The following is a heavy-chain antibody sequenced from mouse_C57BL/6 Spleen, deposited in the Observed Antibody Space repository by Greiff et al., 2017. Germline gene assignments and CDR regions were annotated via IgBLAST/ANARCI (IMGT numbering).Heavy chain of an antibody. V-gene: IGHV1-80*01. CDR1: GYAFSSYW. Sequence: QVQLQQSGAELVKPGASVKISCKASGYAFSSYWLNWVKQRPGKGLEWIGQIYPGDGDTNYNGKFKGKATLTADKSSSTAYMQLSSLTSEDSAVYFCAIYYDYSYFDYWGQGTTLTVSS. D-gene: IGHD2-4*01. CDR2: IYPGDGDT. J-gene: IGHJ2*01. CDR3: AIYYDYSYFDY.